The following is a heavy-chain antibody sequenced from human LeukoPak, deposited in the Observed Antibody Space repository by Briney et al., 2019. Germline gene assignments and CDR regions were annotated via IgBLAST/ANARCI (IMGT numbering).Heavy chain of an antibody. J-gene: IGHJ4*02. CDR1: GGSISSGSYY. CDR3: ANSLVGATALDY. D-gene: IGHD1-26*01. Sequence: PSETLSLTCTVSGGSISSGSYYWSWIRQPAGKGLEWIGRIYTSGSTNYNPSLKSRVTISVDTSKNQFSLKLSSVTAADTAVYYCANSLVGATALDYWGQGTLVTVSS. CDR2: IYTSGST. V-gene: IGHV4-61*02.